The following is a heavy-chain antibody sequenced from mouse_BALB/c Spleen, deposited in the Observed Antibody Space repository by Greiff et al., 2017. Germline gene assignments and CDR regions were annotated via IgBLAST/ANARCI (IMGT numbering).Heavy chain of an antibody. Sequence: VQRVESGPGLVAPSQSLSITCTVSGFSLTSYGVHWVRQPPGKGLEWLGVIWAGGSTNYNSALMSRLSISKDNSKSQVFLKMNSLQTDDTAMYYCARGYYGSSHWYFDVWGAGTTVTVSS. CDR1: GFSLTSYG. D-gene: IGHD1-1*01. CDR3: ARGYYGSSHWYFDV. CDR2: IWAGGST. V-gene: IGHV2-9*02. J-gene: IGHJ1*01.